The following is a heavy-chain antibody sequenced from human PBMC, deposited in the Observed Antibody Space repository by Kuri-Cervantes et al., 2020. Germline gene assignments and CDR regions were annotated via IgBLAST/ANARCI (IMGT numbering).Heavy chain of an antibody. V-gene: IGHV3-66*01. CDR3: ARWEYYYDSSGYTSYYYYYGMDV. Sequence: GESLKISCAASGFTFSNAWMSWVRQAPGKGLEWVSVIYSGGSTYYADSVKGRFTISRDNSKNTLYLQMNSLRAEDTAVYYRARWEYYYDSSGYTSYYYYYGMDVWGQGTTVTVSS. J-gene: IGHJ6*02. D-gene: IGHD3-22*01. CDR2: IYSGGST. CDR1: GFTFSNAW.